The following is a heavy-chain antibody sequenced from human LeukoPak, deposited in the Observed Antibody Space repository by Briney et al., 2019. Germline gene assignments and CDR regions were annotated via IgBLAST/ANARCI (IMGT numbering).Heavy chain of an antibody. CDR1: GYFIGSGYY. Sequence: SETLSLTCTVSGYFIGSGYYWGWIRQPPGKGLEWIGNIYQSGSTYYNPSLKSRVTISVDTSKNQFSVKLSSVTAADTAVYYCARGGDTSGHYYFEYFQHWGQGTLVTVSS. CDR3: ARGGDTSGHYYFEYFQH. CDR2: IYQSGST. D-gene: IGHD3-22*01. V-gene: IGHV4-38-2*02. J-gene: IGHJ1*01.